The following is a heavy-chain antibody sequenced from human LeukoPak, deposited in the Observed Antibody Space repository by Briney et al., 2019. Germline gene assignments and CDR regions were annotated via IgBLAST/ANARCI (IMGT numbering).Heavy chain of an antibody. Sequence: GSLRLSCAASGFTFSSYAMHWIRQPPGKGLEWIGYIYYSGSTYYNPSLKSRVTISVDTSKNQFSLKLSSVTAADTAVYYCARDGGSAILSYAFDIWGQGTMVTVSS. CDR3: ARDGGSAILSYAFDI. CDR1: GFTFSSYA. D-gene: IGHD2-2*02. J-gene: IGHJ3*02. V-gene: IGHV4-59*12. CDR2: IYYSGST.